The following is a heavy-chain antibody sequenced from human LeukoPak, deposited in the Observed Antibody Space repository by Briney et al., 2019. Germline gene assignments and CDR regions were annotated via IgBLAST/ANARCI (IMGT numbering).Heavy chain of an antibody. D-gene: IGHD5-24*01. V-gene: IGHV1-3*01. CDR3: ARGKEMTTTPLGY. Sequence: ASVKVSCKASGYTFTSYAMHWVRQAPGQRLEWMGWINAGNGNTKYPQKFQGRVTITRDTSASTAYMELSSLRSEDTAVYYCARGKEMTTTPLGYWGQGTLVTVSS. CDR2: INAGNGNT. CDR1: GYTFTSYA. J-gene: IGHJ4*02.